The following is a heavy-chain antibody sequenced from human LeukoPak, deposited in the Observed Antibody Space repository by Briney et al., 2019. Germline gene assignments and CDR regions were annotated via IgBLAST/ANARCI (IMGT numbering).Heavy chain of an antibody. Sequence: GGSLRLSCAASGFTFSTYTMHWVRQAPGKGLDWVSSIFWDSSTVAYADSVKGRFTISRDNAKNSLYLQMNSLRDEDMALYYCARVQYSRLSKGAFDLWGQGTMVIVSS. CDR3: ARVQYSRLSKGAFDL. J-gene: IGHJ3*01. CDR1: GFTFSTYT. CDR2: IFWDSSTV. V-gene: IGHV3-9*03. D-gene: IGHD6-6*01.